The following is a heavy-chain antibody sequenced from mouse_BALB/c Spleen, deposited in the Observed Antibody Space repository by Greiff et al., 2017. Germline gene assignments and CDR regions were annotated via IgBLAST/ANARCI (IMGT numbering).Heavy chain of an antibody. CDR2: INPSTGYT. V-gene: IGHV1-7*01. D-gene: IGHD2-4*01. CDR1: GYTFTSYW. Sequence: QVQLQQSGAELAKPGASVKMSCKASGYTFTSYWMHWVKQRPGQGLEWIGYINPSTGYTEYNQKFKDKATLTADKSSSTAYMQLSSLTSEDSAVYYCARPNDYDEGFFAYWGQGTLVTVSA. J-gene: IGHJ3*01. CDR3: ARPNDYDEGFFAY.